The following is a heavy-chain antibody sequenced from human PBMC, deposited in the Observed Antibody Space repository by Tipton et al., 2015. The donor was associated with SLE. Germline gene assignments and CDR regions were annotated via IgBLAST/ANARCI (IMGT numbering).Heavy chain of an antibody. CDR2: IYYSGST. CDR3: ARGLRIIKHLDYMDV. V-gene: IGHV4-61*01. D-gene: IGHD3-16*01. Sequence: TLSLTCTVSGGSVSSGSYFWSWIRQPPGKGLEWIGYIYYSGSTNYNPSLKSRVTISVDTSKNQFSLKLSSVTAADTAVYYCARGLRIIKHLDYMDVWGKGTTVTVSS. CDR1: GGSVSSGSYF. J-gene: IGHJ6*03.